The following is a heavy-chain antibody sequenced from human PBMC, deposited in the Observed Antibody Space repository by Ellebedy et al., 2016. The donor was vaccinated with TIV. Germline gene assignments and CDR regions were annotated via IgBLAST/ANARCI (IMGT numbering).Heavy chain of an antibody. J-gene: IGHJ6*02. V-gene: IGHV3-30*04. D-gene: IGHD3-3*02. CDR2: ISYDGSKK. CDR1: GFTFRSYA. Sequence: PGGSLRLSCVASGFTFRSYAMHWVRQAPGKGLEWVAVISYDGSKKYHVDSVKGRFTISRDDSKSTLYLQMNSLRAEDTAVYYCATSACSCTFCYYYYYGMDVWGQGTTVTVSS. CDR3: ATSACSCTFCYYYYYGMDV.